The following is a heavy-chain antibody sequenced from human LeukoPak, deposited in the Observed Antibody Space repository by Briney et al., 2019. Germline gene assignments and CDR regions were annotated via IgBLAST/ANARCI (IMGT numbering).Heavy chain of an antibody. D-gene: IGHD3-10*01. V-gene: IGHV3-21*01. CDR2: ISSSNSYI. CDR3: AKLGELWGD. J-gene: IGHJ4*02. CDR1: GFTFSIYR. Sequence: PGGSLRLSCAASGFTFSIYRMNWVRQAPGKGLEWVSSISSSNSYIYYADSMKGRFTISRDNAKNSLYLQMNSLRAEDTAVYYCAKLGELWGDWGQGTLVTVSS.